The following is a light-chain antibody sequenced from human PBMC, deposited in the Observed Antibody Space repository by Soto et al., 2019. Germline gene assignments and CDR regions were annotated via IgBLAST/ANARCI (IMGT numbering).Light chain of an antibody. J-gene: IGLJ1*01. CDR1: SSDIGGSNY. Sequence: QSVMTQPASVSGSPGQSITISCTGTSSDIGGSNYVSWYQQHPGKAPKLIIYEVTNRPSGVSDRFSGSKSDNTASLIISGLQAEDEAHYYCRSYRTTTVVFGRGTKVTV. CDR3: RSYRTTTVV. V-gene: IGLV2-14*01. CDR2: EVT.